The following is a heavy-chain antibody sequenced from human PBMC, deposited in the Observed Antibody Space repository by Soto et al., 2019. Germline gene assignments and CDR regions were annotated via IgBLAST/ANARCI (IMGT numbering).Heavy chain of an antibody. J-gene: IGHJ3*02. D-gene: IGHD2-15*01. Sequence: QVQLVQSGAEVKKPGSSVKVSCKASGGTFSSYAISWVRQAPGQGLEWMGGIIPIFGTANYAQKFQGRVTITADESTRTAYMELSSLRSEDTAVYYCARRYCSGGSCYLDAFDIWGQGTMVTVSS. CDR3: ARRYCSGGSCYLDAFDI. V-gene: IGHV1-69*12. CDR2: IIPIFGTA. CDR1: GGTFSSYA.